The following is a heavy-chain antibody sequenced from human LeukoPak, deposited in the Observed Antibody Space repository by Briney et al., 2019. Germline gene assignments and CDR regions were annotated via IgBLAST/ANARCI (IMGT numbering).Heavy chain of an antibody. J-gene: IGHJ4*02. CDR2: IYYSGST. V-gene: IGHV4-39*07. D-gene: IGHD6-13*01. CDR3: ASFPLGSGSSWYPFDY. CDR1: GGSISSSSYY. Sequence: SETLSLTCTVSGGSISSSSYYWGWIRQPPGKGLEWIGSIYYSGSTYYNPSLKSRVTISVDTSKNQFSLKLSSVTAADTAVYYCASFPLGSGSSWYPFDYWGQGTLVTVSS.